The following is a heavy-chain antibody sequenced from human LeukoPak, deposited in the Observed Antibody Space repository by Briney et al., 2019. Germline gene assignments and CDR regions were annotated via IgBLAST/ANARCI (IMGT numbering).Heavy chain of an antibody. D-gene: IGHD5-18*01. J-gene: IGHJ4*02. V-gene: IGHV4-39*01. CDR3: ASPRGFSYGYFVY. CDR1: GGSISSSSAY. Sequence: SETLSLTCTVSGGSISSSSAYWGWIRQPPGKGLEWIGSIYYRKNTYYNPSPKSRVTISADTSKNQFSLTLGSVSATDTAVYYCASPRGFSYGYFVYWGQGTLVTVSS. CDR2: IYYRKNT.